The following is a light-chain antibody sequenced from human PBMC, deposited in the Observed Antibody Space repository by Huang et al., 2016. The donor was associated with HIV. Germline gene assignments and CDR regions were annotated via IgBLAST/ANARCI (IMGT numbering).Light chain of an antibody. V-gene: IGKV1-39*01. Sequence: DIQMTQSPSSLSASVGDRVTITCRASQSISTYLNWYQQKPGKAPKILIYAASNLQSAVPSRFSGGVSGTDFTLTISSLQPEDFAAYYCQQSYSTPRTFGQGTKVEIK. CDR3: QQSYSTPRT. CDR1: QSISTY. CDR2: AAS. J-gene: IGKJ1*01.